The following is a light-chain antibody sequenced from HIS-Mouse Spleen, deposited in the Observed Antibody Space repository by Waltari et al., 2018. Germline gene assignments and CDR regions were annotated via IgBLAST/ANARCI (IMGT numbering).Light chain of an antibody. CDR2: EVS. Sequence: QSALTQPPSASGSPGQSVTISCTGTSSDVGGYNYVSWYQQHPGKAPKLIIYEVSKRASGVPDRFSGSKSSNTASLTVSGLQAENEADYSCSSYAGSNNYVFGTGTKVTVL. V-gene: IGLV2-8*01. J-gene: IGLJ1*01. CDR3: SSYAGSNNYV. CDR1: SSDVGGYNY.